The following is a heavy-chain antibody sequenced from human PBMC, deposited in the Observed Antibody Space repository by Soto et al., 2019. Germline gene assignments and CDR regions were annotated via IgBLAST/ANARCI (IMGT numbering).Heavy chain of an antibody. CDR3: ARKVGKYYDSSKDYYYGMDV. CDR2: ISSSSSTI. J-gene: IGHJ6*02. Sequence: GGSLRLSCAASGFTFSRYSMNWVRQAPGKGLEWVSYISSSSSTIYYADSVKGRFTISRDNAKNALYLQINSLRDEDTAVYYCARKVGKYYDSSKDYYYGMDVWGQGTTVTVSS. CDR1: GFTFSRYS. D-gene: IGHD3-22*01. V-gene: IGHV3-48*02.